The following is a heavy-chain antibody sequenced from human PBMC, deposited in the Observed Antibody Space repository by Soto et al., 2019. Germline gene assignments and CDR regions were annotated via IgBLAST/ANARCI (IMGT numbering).Heavy chain of an antibody. CDR2: INHSGST. CDR1: GGSFSGYY. J-gene: IGHJ4*02. V-gene: IGHV4-34*01. D-gene: IGHD6-25*01. Sequence: SETLSLTCAVYGGSFSGYYWTWIRQPPGTGLEWIGEINHSGSTNYNPSLKSRVTISVDTSKNQFSLKLTSVTAADTAVYYCARGLSGDYFGYWGQGTLVTVSS. CDR3: ARGLSGDYFGY.